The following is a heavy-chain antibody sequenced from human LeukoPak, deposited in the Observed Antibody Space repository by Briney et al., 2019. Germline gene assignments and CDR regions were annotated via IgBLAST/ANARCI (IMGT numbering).Heavy chain of an antibody. CDR3: ARGKMAPSDRHFDY. D-gene: IGHD5-24*01. CDR1: GFTVSSNY. V-gene: IGHV3-66*01. J-gene: IGHJ4*02. Sequence: GGSLRLSCAASGFTVSSNYMSWVRQAPGKGLEWVSVIYSGGSTYYADSVKGRFTISRDNSKNTLYLQMNSLRAEDTAVYYCARGKMAPSDRHFDYWGQGTLVTVSS. CDR2: IYSGGST.